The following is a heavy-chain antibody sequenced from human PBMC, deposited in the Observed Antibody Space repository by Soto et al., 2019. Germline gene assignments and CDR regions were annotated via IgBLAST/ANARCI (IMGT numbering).Heavy chain of an antibody. V-gene: IGHV3-15*01. CDR1: GFTFGHVW. J-gene: IGHJ4*02. CDR3: APGRSLGAPR. D-gene: IGHD3-16*01. CDR2: IRSKTDGGTS. Sequence: EVQLVESGGGLVKPGGSLRLSCAASGFTFGHVWISWVRQAPGKGLEWVARIRSKTDGGTSDYAAPVQGRFTISRDDTKNQLYLQMSSLKAEDTAIYDAAPGRSLGAPRWGQGTLGTVSS.